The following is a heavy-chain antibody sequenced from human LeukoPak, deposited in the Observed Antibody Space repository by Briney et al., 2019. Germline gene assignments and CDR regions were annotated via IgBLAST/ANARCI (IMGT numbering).Heavy chain of an antibody. D-gene: IGHD2-2*01. CDR1: GGSFSGYY. J-gene: IGHJ4*02. CDR2: INHSGST. V-gene: IGHV4-34*01. CDR3: ARGRCSSTSCYPGGY. Sequence: PSETLSLTCAVYGGSFSGYYWSWIRQPPGKGLEWIGEINHSGSTNYNPSLKSRVTISVGTSKNQFSLKLCSVTAADTAVYYCARGRCSSTSCYPGGYWGQGTLVTVSS.